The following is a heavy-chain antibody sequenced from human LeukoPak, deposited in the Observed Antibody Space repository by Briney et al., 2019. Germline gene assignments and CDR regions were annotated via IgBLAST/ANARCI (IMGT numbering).Heavy chain of an antibody. CDR2: IYPGDSDT. CDR3: ARHDSGSYHSDCQH. J-gene: IGHJ1*01. CDR1: GYSFTSYW. D-gene: IGHD1-26*01. V-gene: IGHV5-51*01. Sequence: GESLKISCKGSGYSFTSYWIGGVRQMPGKGLEWMGIIYPGDSDTSYSPSFQGQVNISADKSISTAYLQWSSLKASDTDMYYCARHDSGSYHSDCQHWGQGTLVTVSS.